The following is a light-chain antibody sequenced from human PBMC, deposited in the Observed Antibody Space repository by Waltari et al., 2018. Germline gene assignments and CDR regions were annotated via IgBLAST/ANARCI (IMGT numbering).Light chain of an antibody. CDR2: KDD. CDR1: RSNIGNNY. Sequence: QSVLIQPPSASGTPGQRVTISCSGSRSNIGNNYVYWYQQLPGAAPRLHILKDDQWPSGVPDRFSASKSGTSASLAIGGLRSEDEADYHCATWDDSLIGLVFGGGTKLTVL. J-gene: IGLJ2*01. V-gene: IGLV1-47*01. CDR3: ATWDDSLIGLV.